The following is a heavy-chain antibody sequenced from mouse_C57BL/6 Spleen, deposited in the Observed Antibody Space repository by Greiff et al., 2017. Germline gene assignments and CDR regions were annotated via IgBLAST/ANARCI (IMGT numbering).Heavy chain of an antibody. V-gene: IGHV5-6*01. J-gene: IGHJ4*01. CDR3: ASLTIPAMDY. Sequence: EVHLVESGGDLVKPGGSLKLSCAASGFTFSSYGMSWVRPTPDKRLEWVATISSGGSYTYYPDSVKGRFTISRDNAKNTLYLQMSSLKSEDTAMYYCASLTIPAMDYWGQGTSVTVSS. CDR2: ISSGGSYT. CDR1: GFTFSSYG. D-gene: IGHD2-12*01.